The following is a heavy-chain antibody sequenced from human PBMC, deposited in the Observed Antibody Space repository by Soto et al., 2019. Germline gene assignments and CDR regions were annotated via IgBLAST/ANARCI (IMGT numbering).Heavy chain of an antibody. D-gene: IGHD6-6*01. V-gene: IGHV4-34*01. CDR1: SGSLSGYY. J-gene: IGHJ4*02. CDR2: ISPSGTT. CDR3: ARAPKVSGSAQTRPDF. Sequence: EILSLTCSLYSGSLSGYYWSWIRQPPGKGLEWIGEISPSGTTNYSPSLKSRVSISVDTSKNQFSLNLTSLTAADTAVYYCARAPKVSGSAQTRPDFWGQGSLVTVSS.